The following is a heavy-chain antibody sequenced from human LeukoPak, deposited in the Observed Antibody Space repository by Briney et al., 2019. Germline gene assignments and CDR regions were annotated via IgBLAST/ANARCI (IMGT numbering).Heavy chain of an antibody. D-gene: IGHD6-19*01. V-gene: IGHV4-61*08. CDR3: ARDSIYSSGWYQGFDY. J-gene: IGHJ4*02. CDR1: GGSISSGGYY. CDR2: IYHSGST. Sequence: PSETLSLTCTVSGGSISSGGYYWSWIRQPPGKGLEWIGYIYHSGSTYYNPSLKSRVTISVDTSKNQFSLKLSSVTAADTAVYYCARDSIYSSGWYQGFDYWGQGTLVTVSS.